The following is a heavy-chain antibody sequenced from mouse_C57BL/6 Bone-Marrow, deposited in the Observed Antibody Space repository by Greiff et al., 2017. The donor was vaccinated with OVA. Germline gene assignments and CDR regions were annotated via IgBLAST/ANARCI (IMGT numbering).Heavy chain of an antibody. D-gene: IGHD4-1*01. Sequence: QVQLQQPGAELVRPGSSVKLSCKASGYTFTSYWMDWVKQRPGQGLEWIGNIYPSDSETHYNQKFKDKATLTVDKSSSTAYMQLSSLTSEDSAVYYCAREGGTGTRDYWGQGTTLTVSS. CDR3: AREGGTGTRDY. J-gene: IGHJ2*01. V-gene: IGHV1-61*01. CDR2: IYPSDSET. CDR1: GYTFTSYW.